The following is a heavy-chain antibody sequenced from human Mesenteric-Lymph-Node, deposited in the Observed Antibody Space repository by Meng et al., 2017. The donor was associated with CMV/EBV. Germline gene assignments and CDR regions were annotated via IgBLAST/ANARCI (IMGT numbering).Heavy chain of an antibody. V-gene: IGHV4-59*01. CDR3: VGRIEGVTYFDS. J-gene: IGHJ4*01. D-gene: IGHD1-26*01. CDR1: GDSISTYY. CDR2: ISYIGGT. Sequence: SETLSLTCTVSGDSISTYYWSWIRQPPGKGLEWIAYISYIGGTNYSPSLKSRVTMSIDTSKNQFSLKLSSVTAADTAVYYCVGRIEGVTYFDSWGQGTRVTVSS.